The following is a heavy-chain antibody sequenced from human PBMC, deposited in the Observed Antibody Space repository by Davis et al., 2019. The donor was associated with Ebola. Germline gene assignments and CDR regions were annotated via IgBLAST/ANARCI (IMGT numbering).Heavy chain of an antibody. V-gene: IGHV4-4*07. D-gene: IGHD1-14*01. CDR1: GGSISSYS. Sequence: PSETLSLTCTVSGGSISSYSWNWIRQTAGKGLEWIGRIYTNERTNYNPSLKGRVTISVDTSKNQFSLELDSVTAADTAIYYCARRLRESVNNPSENWFDPWGQGTLVTVSS. J-gene: IGHJ5*02. CDR2: IYTNERT. CDR3: ARRLRESVNNPSENWFDP.